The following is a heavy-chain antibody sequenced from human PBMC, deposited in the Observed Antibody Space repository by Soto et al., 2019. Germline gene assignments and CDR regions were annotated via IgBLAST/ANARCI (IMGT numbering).Heavy chain of an antibody. Sequence: GGSLRLSCAASGFTFSSYAMHWVRQAPGKGLEWVAVISYDGSNKYYADSVKGRFTISRDNSKNTLYLQMNSLRAEDTAVYYCARAGSTMVRDTWFDPWGQGTLVTVSS. J-gene: IGHJ5*02. CDR3: ARAGSTMVRDTWFDP. V-gene: IGHV3-30-3*01. CDR1: GFTFSSYA. D-gene: IGHD3-10*01. CDR2: ISYDGSNK.